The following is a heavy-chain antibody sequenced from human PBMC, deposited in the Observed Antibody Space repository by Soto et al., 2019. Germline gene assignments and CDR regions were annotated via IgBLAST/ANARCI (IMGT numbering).Heavy chain of an antibody. CDR2: INGDGSTA. CDR3: VAPYCDRRSCFAFDF. V-gene: IGHV3-74*03. D-gene: IGHD2-21*01. J-gene: IGHJ4*02. Sequence: EVQLVESGGGLVQPGGSLRLSCAASGFTFSTFSMHWVRQVPGKGLVWVSHINGDGSTATYADSVKGRFTISRDNAKNAVYLQMNSLRAEDMAVYYCVAPYCDRRSCFAFDFWGQGTLATVSS. CDR1: GFTFSTFS.